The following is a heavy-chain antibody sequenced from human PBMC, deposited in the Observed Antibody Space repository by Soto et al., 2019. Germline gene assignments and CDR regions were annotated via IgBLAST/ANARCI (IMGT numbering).Heavy chain of an antibody. Sequence: PLETLSLTCTVSGDSISTFYWGWMRQSPGKELEWIGYVYYTGSTNYNPSLKSRVTISVDRSKNQFSLKLTSANAADTAVYYCARGRTVRNYADDSSDYFYFFDYWGQGTQVTVSS. D-gene: IGHD3-22*01. V-gene: IGHV4-59*01. J-gene: IGHJ4*02. CDR3: ARGRTVRNYADDSSDYFYFFDY. CDR1: GDSISTFY. CDR2: VYYTGST.